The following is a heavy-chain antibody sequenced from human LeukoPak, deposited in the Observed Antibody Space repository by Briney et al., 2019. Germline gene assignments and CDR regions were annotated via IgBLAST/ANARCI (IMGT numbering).Heavy chain of an antibody. J-gene: IGHJ4*02. CDR3: ARVVAARDYFDY. V-gene: IGHV3-48*03. CDR1: GFTFSSYE. CDR2: ISSSGSTI. D-gene: IGHD2-15*01. Sequence: PGGSLRLSCAASGFTFSSYEMNWVRQAPGKGLEWVSYISSSGSTIYYADSVKGRFTISRDNAKNSLYLQMNSLRAEDTAVYYCARVVAARDYFDYWGQGTLVTVS.